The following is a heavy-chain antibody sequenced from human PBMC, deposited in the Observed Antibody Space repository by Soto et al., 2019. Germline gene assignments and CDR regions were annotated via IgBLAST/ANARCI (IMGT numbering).Heavy chain of an antibody. CDR2: INHSGST. V-gene: IGHV4-34*01. Sequence: QVQLQQWGAGLLKPSETLSLTCAVYGGSFSGYYWSWIRQPPGKGLEWIGEINHSGSTNYNPSLKSRVTRSVDTSKNQFSLKLSSVTAADTAVYYCARVFRPESGYYRWGQGTLVTVSS. CDR1: GGSFSGYY. J-gene: IGHJ4*02. CDR3: ARVFRPESGYYR. D-gene: IGHD3-3*01.